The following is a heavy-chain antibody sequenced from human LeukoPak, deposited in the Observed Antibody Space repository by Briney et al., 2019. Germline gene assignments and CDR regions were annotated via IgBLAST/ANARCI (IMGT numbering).Heavy chain of an antibody. CDR1: GFTFSSYS. V-gene: IGHV3-21*01. Sequence: KTGGSLRLSCAASGFTFSSYSMNWVRQAPGKGLKWVSSISSSSSYIYYADSVKGRFTISRDNAKNSLYLQMNSLRAEDTAVYYCARADYDSSGYPDYWGQGTLVTVSS. CDR3: ARADYDSSGYPDY. J-gene: IGHJ4*02. CDR2: ISSSSSYI. D-gene: IGHD3-22*01.